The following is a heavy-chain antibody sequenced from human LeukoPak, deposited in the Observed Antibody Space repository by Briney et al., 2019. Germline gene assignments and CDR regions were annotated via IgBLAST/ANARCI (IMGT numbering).Heavy chain of an antibody. J-gene: IGHJ4*02. Sequence: GESLKISCKGSGYSFTSYWIGWVRQMPGKGLEWMGIIYPGDSDTRYSPSFQGQVTISADKSISTAYLQWSSLKASDTAMYYCARHISYTLRTVIFDYWGQGTLVTVSS. CDR1: GYSFTSYW. V-gene: IGHV5-51*01. CDR2: IYPGDSDT. CDR3: ARHISYTLRTVIFDY. D-gene: IGHD4-17*01.